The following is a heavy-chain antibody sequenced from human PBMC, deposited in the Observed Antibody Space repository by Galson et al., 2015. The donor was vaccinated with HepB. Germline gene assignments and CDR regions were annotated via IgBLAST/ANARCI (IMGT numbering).Heavy chain of an antibody. CDR2: IKQDGSEK. CDR3: ARDHPYDFWSGRLDV. CDR1: GFMFSSYW. Sequence: SLRLSCAASGFMFSSYWMTWVRQAPGKGLGWVANIKQDGSEKYYVDSVKGRFSIYRDNDKNSLFLQMNSLRAEDTAVYYCARDHPYDFWSGRLDVWGKGTTVTVSS. J-gene: IGHJ6*04. V-gene: IGHV3-7*03. D-gene: IGHD3-3*01.